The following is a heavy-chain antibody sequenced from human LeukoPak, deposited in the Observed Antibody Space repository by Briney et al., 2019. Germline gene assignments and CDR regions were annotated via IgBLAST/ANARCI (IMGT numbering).Heavy chain of an antibody. Sequence: GGSLRLSCAVSGFTFSSYSMNWVRQAPGKGLEWVSSISSSSTYIYYADSVKGRFTISRDNAKNSLYLQVNSLRVEDTAVYYCARDQGPTVTTSRYYYGMGVWGQGTTVTVSS. V-gene: IGHV3-21*01. CDR3: ARDQGPTVTTSRYYYGMGV. CDR2: ISSSSTYI. J-gene: IGHJ6*02. CDR1: GFTFSSYS. D-gene: IGHD4-17*01.